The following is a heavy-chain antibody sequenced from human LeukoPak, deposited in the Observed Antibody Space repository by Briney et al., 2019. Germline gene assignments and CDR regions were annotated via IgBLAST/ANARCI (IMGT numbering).Heavy chain of an antibody. CDR2: IYYSGST. V-gene: IGHV4-34*01. CDR3: ASRDYGLYY. CDR1: GGSFSGYY. D-gene: IGHD4-17*01. Sequence: SETLSLTCAVYGGSFSGYYWSWIRQPPGKGLEWIGSIYYSGSTYYNPSLKSRVTISVDTSKNQFSLKLSSVTAADTAMYYCASRDYGLYYWGQGTLVTVSS. J-gene: IGHJ4*02.